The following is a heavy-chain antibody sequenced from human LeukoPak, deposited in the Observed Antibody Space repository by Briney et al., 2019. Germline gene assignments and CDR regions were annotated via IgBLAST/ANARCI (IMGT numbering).Heavy chain of an antibody. Sequence: TGGSLRLSCAASGFTFSSSWMHWVRQAPGKGLEWVSDISGSGNNAYYADSVKGRFTISRDNSKNTLYLQMNSLRAEDTAVYYCAKMKVGGPPLTTRTYGMDVWGQGTTVTVSS. CDR2: ISGSGNNA. J-gene: IGHJ6*02. V-gene: IGHV3-23*01. CDR3: AKMKVGGPPLTTRTYGMDV. D-gene: IGHD2-15*01. CDR1: GFTFSSSW.